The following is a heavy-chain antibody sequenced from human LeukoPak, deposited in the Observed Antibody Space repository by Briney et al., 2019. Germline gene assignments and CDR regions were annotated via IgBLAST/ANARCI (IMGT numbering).Heavy chain of an antibody. J-gene: IGHJ6*02. CDR1: GFTFSDYY. V-gene: IGHV3-7*01. CDR3: ARVGRYYGMDV. CDR2: IKQDGSEK. D-gene: IGHD3-10*01. Sequence: PGGSLRLSCAASGFTFSDYYMSWIRQAPGKGLEWVANIKQDGSEKYYVDSVKGRFTISRDNAKNSLYLQMNSLRAEDTAVYYCARVGRYYGMDVWGQGTTVTVSS.